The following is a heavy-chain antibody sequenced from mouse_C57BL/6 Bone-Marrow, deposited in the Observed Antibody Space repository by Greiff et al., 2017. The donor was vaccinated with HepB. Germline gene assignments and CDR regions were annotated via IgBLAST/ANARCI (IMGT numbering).Heavy chain of an antibody. V-gene: IGHV1-15*01. CDR3: TRSYYYGSRGLWYFDV. CDR2: IDPETGGT. J-gene: IGHJ1*03. Sequence: VKLVESGAELVRPGASVTLSCKASGYTFTDYEMHWVKQTPVHGLEWIGAIDPETGGTAYNQKFKGKAILTADKSSSTAYMELRSLTSEDSAVYYCTRSYYYGSRGLWYFDVWGTGTTVTVSS. CDR1: GYTFTDYE. D-gene: IGHD1-1*01.